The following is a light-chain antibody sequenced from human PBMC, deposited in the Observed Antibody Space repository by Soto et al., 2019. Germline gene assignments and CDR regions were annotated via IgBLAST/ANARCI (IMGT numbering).Light chain of an antibody. CDR1: QRVSSSY. Sequence: EIVLTQSPGTLSFSPGERATLSCRASQRVSSSYLAWYQQKPGQAPRLLMYGASSRATGFPDRFSGSGSGTDFTLTISRLEPEDFAVYYCQQYGSSPWTFGQGTKVDNK. CDR2: GAS. J-gene: IGKJ1*01. V-gene: IGKV3-20*01. CDR3: QQYGSSPWT.